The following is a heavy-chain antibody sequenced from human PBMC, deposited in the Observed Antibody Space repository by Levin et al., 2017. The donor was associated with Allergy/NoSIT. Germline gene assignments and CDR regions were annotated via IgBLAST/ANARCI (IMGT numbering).Heavy chain of an antibody. CDR1: GFTFSSYA. Sequence: PGGSLRLSCAASGFTFSSYAMSWVRQAPGKGLAWVSAISGSGGSTYYGDYMKARFTISRDNSKNTLYLQMNSLRAEDTAVYYCAKEAGRGYNSGLQSYIESWGQGTLVTVSS. D-gene: IGHD5-18*01. CDR3: AKEAGRGYNSGLQSYIES. CDR2: ISGSGGST. J-gene: IGHJ4*02. V-gene: IGHV3-23*01.